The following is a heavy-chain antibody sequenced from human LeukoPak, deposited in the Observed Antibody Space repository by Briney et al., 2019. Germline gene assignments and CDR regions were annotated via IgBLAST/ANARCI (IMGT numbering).Heavy chain of an antibody. J-gene: IGHJ3*02. CDR1: GFSLSTSGMR. CDR2: IDWDDDN. CDR3: ARVMVVVAAEDAFDI. Sequence: SRPTLVNPPQTLTLTCTFSGFSLSTSGMRVSWIRQPPGKALEGLARIDWDDDNYYSTSLKTRLTISKDTSKNQVVLTMTNMDPVDTATYYCARVMVVVAAEDAFDIWGQGTMVTVSS. V-gene: IGHV2-70*04. D-gene: IGHD2-15*01.